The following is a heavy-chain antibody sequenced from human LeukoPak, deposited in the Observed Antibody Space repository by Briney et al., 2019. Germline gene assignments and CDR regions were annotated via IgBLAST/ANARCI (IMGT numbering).Heavy chain of an antibody. V-gene: IGHV3-53*01. Sequence: GGSLRLSCAASGFTVSSNYMSWVRQAPGKGPEWVSVIYSGGSTYYADSVKGRFTISRDDSKNTLYLQMNSLRAEDTAVYYCARGGGATTVLYYYYYGMDVWGQGTTVTVSS. CDR1: GFTVSSNY. J-gene: IGHJ6*02. D-gene: IGHD1-26*01. CDR3: ARGGGATTVLYYYYYGMDV. CDR2: IYSGGST.